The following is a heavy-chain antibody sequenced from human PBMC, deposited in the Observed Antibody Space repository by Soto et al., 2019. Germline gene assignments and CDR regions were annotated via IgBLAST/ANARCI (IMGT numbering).Heavy chain of an antibody. CDR3: ARDQKQWLVGWFDP. D-gene: IGHD6-19*01. V-gene: IGHV1-18*01. CDR2: ISAYNGNT. CDR1: GYTFESYG. Sequence: KVSCKASGYTFESYGIRWARQATGQGLEWMGWISAYNGNTNYAQKLQGRVTMTTDTSTSTAYMELRSLRSDDTAVYYCARDQKQWLVGWFDPWGQGTLVTVSS. J-gene: IGHJ5*02.